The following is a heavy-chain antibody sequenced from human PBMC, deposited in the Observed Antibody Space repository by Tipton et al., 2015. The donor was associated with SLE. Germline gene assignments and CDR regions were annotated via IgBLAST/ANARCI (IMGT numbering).Heavy chain of an antibody. D-gene: IGHD3-10*01. CDR2: IYYSGST. Sequence: TLSLTCTVSGGSISSGGYYWSWIRQHPGKGLEWIGYIYYSGSTNYNPSLKSRVTISVDTSKNQFSLKLSSVTAADTAVYYCARGSYGTDAFDIWGQGTMVTVSS. CDR3: ARGSYGTDAFDI. V-gene: IGHV4-61*08. CDR1: GGSISSGGYY. J-gene: IGHJ3*02.